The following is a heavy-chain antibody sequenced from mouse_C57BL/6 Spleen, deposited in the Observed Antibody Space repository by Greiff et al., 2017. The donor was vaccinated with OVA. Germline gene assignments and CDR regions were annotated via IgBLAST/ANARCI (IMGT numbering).Heavy chain of an antibody. J-gene: IGHJ2*01. CDR2: IYPGDGDT. CDR1: GYAFSSYW. V-gene: IGHV1-80*01. Sequence: VQLQQSGAELVKPGASVKISCKASGYAFSSYWMNWVKQRPGKGLEWIGKIYPGDGDTNYNGKFKGKATLTADKSSSTAYMQLSSLTSEDSAVYFCARRPPSNWYSFDYWGQGTTLTVSS. D-gene: IGHD4-1*01. CDR3: ARRPPSNWYSFDY.